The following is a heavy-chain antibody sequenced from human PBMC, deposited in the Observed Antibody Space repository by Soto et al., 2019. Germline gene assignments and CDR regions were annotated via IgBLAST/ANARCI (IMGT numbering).Heavy chain of an antibody. CDR1: GYTFSTYA. Sequence: QVQLVQSGAEERKPGASVKVSCKASGYTFSTYAMHWVRRAPGQSLEWMGWFNGGNGNIKYSQKFEGRVTITTDTAASTAYMELNMLRSEDTAVYYCARGNVRGGCLDYWGQGTRVSFSS. CDR3: ARGNVRGGCLDY. CDR2: FNGGNGNI. D-gene: IGHD3-10*01. V-gene: IGHV1-3*05. J-gene: IGHJ4*02.